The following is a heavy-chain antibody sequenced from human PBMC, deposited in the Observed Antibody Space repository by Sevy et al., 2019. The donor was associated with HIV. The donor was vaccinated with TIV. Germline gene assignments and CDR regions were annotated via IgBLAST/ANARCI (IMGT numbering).Heavy chain of an antibody. CDR3: AREFRYSSSWYADY. D-gene: IGHD6-13*01. CDR1: GFTFSDYY. V-gene: IGHV3-11*01. Sequence: GGSLRLSCAASGFTFSDYYMSWIRQAPGKGLEWVSYISSSGSTIYYADAVKGRFTISRYNAKNSLYLQMNSLRAEDTAVYYCAREFRYSSSWYADYWGQGTLVTVSS. J-gene: IGHJ4*02. CDR2: ISSSGSTI.